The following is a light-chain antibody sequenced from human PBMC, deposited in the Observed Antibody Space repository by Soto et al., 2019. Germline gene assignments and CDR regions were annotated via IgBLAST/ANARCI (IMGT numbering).Light chain of an antibody. CDR1: QGISSY. V-gene: IGKV1-9*01. Sequence: QLTQSPSSLSASVGDRVTITCRASQGISSYLAWYQQKPGKAPKLLIYAASTLQSGVPSRFSGSGSGTDFTHTISSLQPEDFATYYCQQLNSYPPFTFGPGTKVDIK. J-gene: IGKJ3*01. CDR3: QQLNSYPPFT. CDR2: AAS.